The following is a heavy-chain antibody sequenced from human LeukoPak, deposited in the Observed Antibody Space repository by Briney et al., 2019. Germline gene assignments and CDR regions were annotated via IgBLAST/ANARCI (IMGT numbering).Heavy chain of an antibody. D-gene: IGHD3-22*01. CDR1: GYTFTGYY. Sequence: GASVKVSCKASGYTFTGYYMHWVRQAPGQGLEWMGRINPNSGGTNYAQTFLGRVTMTRDTSISTAYMELIRLRSDDTAVYYCARVSSFDYYDSSGYSLVSWGQGTLVTVSS. CDR2: INPNSGGT. CDR3: ARVSSFDYYDSSGYSLVS. J-gene: IGHJ5*02. V-gene: IGHV1-2*06.